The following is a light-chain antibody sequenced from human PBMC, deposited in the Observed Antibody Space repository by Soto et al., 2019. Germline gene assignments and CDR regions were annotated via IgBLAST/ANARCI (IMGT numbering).Light chain of an antibody. CDR1: SSDVGSYNL. CDR2: EGS. CDR3: CSYAGGGTLL. V-gene: IGLV2-23*01. Sequence: QSALTQPASVSGSPGQSVTISCTGTSSDVGSYNLVSWYQQHPGKAPKLMIFEGSKRPSGVSNRFSGAKSGNTASLTISGLQTEDDADYYCCSYAGGGTLLFGGGTKLTVL. J-gene: IGLJ2*01.